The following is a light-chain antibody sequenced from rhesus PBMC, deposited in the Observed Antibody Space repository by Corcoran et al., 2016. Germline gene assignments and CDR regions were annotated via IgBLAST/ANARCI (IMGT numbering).Light chain of an antibody. J-gene: IGKJ4*01. CDR3: QQRNNYPPT. CDR1: QGIRNY. CDR2: DAS. Sequence: DIQLTQSPSSLSASVGDRVTITCRASQGIRNYLAWYQQKSGRAPKLLIADASTLQSGVPSRFSDSGSGTEFTLTLSSLQPEDFATYYCQQRNNYPPTFGGGTKVEIK. V-gene: IGKV1-38*01.